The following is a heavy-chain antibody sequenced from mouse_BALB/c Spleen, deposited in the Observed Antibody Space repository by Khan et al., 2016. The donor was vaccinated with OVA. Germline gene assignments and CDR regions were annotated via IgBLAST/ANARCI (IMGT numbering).Heavy chain of an antibody. D-gene: IGHD2-13*01. CDR3: AREDGDYYARDF. CDR2: IYPGDGNT. V-gene: IGHV1-82*01. CDR1: VYAFSSSW. Sequence: QVQLQQSGPELVKPGASVKISCKASVYAFSSSWMNWVKQRPGQGLEWIGRIYPGDGNTNYNGKFKGKATLTADKSSSTAYMQLSSLTSVDSAVYFCAREDGDYYARDFWGQGTSVTVSS. J-gene: IGHJ4*01.